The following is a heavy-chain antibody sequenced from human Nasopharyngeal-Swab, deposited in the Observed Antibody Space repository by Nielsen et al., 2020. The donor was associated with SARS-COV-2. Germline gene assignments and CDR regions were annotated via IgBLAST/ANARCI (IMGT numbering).Heavy chain of an antibody. Sequence: SETLSLTCTVSGGSISSYYWSWIRQPPGKGLEWIGYIYYSGSTNYNPSLKSRVTISVDTSKNQFSLKLSSVTAADTAVYYCARDRRRGSGEVIKVHGANYYYYGMDVWGQGTTVTVPS. J-gene: IGHJ6*02. V-gene: IGHV4-59*01. CDR2: IYYSGST. CDR3: ARDRRRGSGEVIKVHGANYYYYGMDV. CDR1: GGSISSYY. D-gene: IGHD3-10*01.